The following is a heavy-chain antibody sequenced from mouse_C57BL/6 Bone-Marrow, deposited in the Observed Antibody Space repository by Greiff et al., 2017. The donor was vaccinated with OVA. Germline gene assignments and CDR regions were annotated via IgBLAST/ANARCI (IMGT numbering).Heavy chain of an antibody. J-gene: IGHJ2*01. CDR1: GYTFTSYW. D-gene: IGHD2-4*01. CDR3: AIDDCDEDGVDY. CDR2: IHPSDSDT. V-gene: IGHV1-74*01. Sequence: QVQLQQPGAELVKPGASVKVSCKASGYTFTSYWMHWVKQRPGQGLEWIGRIHPSDSDTNYNQKFKGKATLTVDKSSSTAYMQLSSLTSEESAVYYCAIDDCDEDGVDYWGQGTTLTVSS.